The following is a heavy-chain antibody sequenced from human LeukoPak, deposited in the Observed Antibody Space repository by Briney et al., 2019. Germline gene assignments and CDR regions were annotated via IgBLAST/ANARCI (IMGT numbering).Heavy chain of an antibody. CDR2: IIPILGIA. CDR1: GGTFSSYT. J-gene: IGHJ4*02. D-gene: IGHD3-22*01. V-gene: IGHV1-69*16. Sequence: SVKVSCKASGGTFSSYTISWVRQAPGQGLEWMGRIIPILGIANYAQKFQGRVTITTDESTSTAYMELSSLRSEDTAVYYCARDHYYDSSGYYLPFDYWGQGTLVTVSS. CDR3: ARDHYYDSSGYYLPFDY.